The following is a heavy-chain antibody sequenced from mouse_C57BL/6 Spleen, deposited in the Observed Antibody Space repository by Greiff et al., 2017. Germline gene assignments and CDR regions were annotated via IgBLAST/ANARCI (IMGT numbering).Heavy chain of an antibody. CDR1: GFTFRDYG. CDR3: ARKGIYCGNYYALDY. D-gene: IGHD2-1*01. CDR2: ISSGSSTI. Sequence: EVQLQQSGGGLVKPGGSLKLSCAASGFTFRDYGMHWVRQAPEKGLEWVAYISSGSSTIYYADTVKGRVTITRDSAKNTLFLQMASLRSEDTAMYYCARKGIYCGNYYALDYWGQGTSVTVSS. V-gene: IGHV5-17*01. J-gene: IGHJ4*01.